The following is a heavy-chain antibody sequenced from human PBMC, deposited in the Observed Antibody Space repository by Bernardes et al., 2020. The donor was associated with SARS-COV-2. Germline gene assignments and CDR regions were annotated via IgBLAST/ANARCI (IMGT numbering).Heavy chain of an antibody. Sequence: ASVKVSCKASGYTFTSYAMHWVRQAPGQRLEWMGWINAGNGNTKYSQKFQGRVTITRDTSASTAYMELSSLRSEDTAVYYCARDHQQDRMTTVTTNTAPYAFDIWGQGTMVTVSS. V-gene: IGHV1-3*01. J-gene: IGHJ3*02. CDR2: INAGNGNT. CDR3: ARDHQQDRMTTVTTNTAPYAFDI. D-gene: IGHD4-17*01. CDR1: GYTFTSYA.